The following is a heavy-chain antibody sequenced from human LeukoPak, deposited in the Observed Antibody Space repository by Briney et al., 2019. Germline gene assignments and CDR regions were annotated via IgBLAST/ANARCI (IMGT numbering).Heavy chain of an antibody. CDR2: MNPNSGKT. D-gene: IGHD2-15*01. CDR3: ASRAAYCSGGSCYGY. Sequence: ASVKVSCKASGYTLTSYDINWVRQVTGQGLEWMGWMNPNSGKTGYAQKFQGRVTITADKSTSTAYMELSSLRSEDTAVYYCASRAAYCSGGSCYGYWGQGTLVTVSS. V-gene: IGHV1-8*03. CDR1: GYTLTSYD. J-gene: IGHJ4*02.